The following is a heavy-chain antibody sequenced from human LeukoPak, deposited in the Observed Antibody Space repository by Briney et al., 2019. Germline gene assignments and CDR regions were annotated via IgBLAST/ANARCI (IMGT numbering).Heavy chain of an antibody. D-gene: IGHD6-13*01. Sequence: SETLSLTCTVSGGSISSGGYYWSWIRQHSGKGLEWIGYIYYSGSTYYNPSLKSRVTISVDTSKNQFSLKLSSVTAADTAVYYCARDLSTSIAADKTAFDIWGQGTMVTVSS. V-gene: IGHV4-31*03. CDR2: IYYSGST. CDR1: GGSISSGGYY. CDR3: ARDLSTSIAADKTAFDI. J-gene: IGHJ3*02.